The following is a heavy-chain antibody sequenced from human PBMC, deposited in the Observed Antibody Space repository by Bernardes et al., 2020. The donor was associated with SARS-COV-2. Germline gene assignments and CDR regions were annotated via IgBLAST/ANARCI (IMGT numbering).Heavy chain of an antibody. CDR3: ARTQSGGYYGDAFNI. D-gene: IGHD3-22*01. CDR1: GFTFSNYA. CDR2: ISSGSSYT. J-gene: IGHJ3*02. V-gene: IGHV3-21*04. Sequence: GGSLRLSCAASGFTFSNYAMNWVRQAPGKGLEWVSSISSGSSYTYYADSVRGRITVSRDNAKNSLYLQMNSLRAEDTAVYYCARTQSGGYYGDAFNIWGQGTMVTVSS.